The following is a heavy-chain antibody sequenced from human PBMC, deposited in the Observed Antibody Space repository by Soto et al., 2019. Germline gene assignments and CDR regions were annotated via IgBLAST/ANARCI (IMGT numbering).Heavy chain of an antibody. J-gene: IGHJ4*02. Sequence: QVQLVQSGVEAKKPRASVTVSCKASGYTFTSYGIAWVRQAPGQGLDWLGWISAYDGNTSYAQKYQDRVTMTRDTSTDTAHMELRSLTSDDTAVYDCARRYCGRTSCYGFFDYRGQGTLVTVSS. CDR1: GYTFTSYG. CDR2: ISAYDGNT. CDR3: ARRYCGRTSCYGFFDY. D-gene: IGHD2-2*01. V-gene: IGHV1-18*01.